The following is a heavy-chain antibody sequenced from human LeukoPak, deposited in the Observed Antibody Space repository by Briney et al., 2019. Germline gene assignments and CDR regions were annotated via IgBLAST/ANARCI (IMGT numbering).Heavy chain of an antibody. Sequence: GESLKISCKGSGYSFTTYWIAWVRRMPGKGLEWMGIIYPGDSDTRYSPSFQGQVTISADKSISTAYLQWSSLKASDTAMYYCARPSTSGIFREFDCWGQGTLVTVSS. CDR1: GYSFTTYW. J-gene: IGHJ4*02. D-gene: IGHD1-26*01. CDR2: IYPGDSDT. CDR3: ARPSTSGIFREFDC. V-gene: IGHV5-51*01.